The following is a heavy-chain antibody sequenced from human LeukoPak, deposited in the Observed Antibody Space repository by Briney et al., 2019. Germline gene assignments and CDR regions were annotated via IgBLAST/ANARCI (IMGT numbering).Heavy chain of an antibody. Sequence: GGSLRPSCAPSGFTISSYWMHWVRQAPGKGLVWVSRLDSDGSSTTYADSVKGRFTISRDNAKNTLYLQMNSLRAEDTAVYYCARDLGCNWILFYWSQGTLVTVSS. D-gene: IGHD1-20*01. CDR2: LDSDGSST. J-gene: IGHJ4*02. CDR3: ARDLGCNWILFY. CDR1: GFTISSYW. V-gene: IGHV3-74*01.